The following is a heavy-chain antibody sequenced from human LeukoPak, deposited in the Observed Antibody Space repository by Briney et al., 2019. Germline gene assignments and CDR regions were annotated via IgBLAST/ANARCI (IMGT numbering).Heavy chain of an antibody. V-gene: IGHV1-46*01. CDR3: ARDRVAATGNWFDP. J-gene: IGHJ5*02. D-gene: IGHD2-15*01. CDR2: INPSGGST. CDR1: GYTFTGYY. Sequence: GASVKVSCKASGYTFTGYYIHWVRQAPGQGLEWVGWINPSGGSTNYAQKFQGRVTMTRDTSTSTVYMELSSLRSEDTAVYYCARDRVAATGNWFDPWGQGTLLTVSS.